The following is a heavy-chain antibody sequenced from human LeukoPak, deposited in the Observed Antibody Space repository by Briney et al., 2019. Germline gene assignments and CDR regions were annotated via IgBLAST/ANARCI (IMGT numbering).Heavy chain of an antibody. J-gene: IGHJ4*02. D-gene: IGHD4-11*01. CDR2: INHSGST. Sequence: SETLSLTCTVSGGSINSYYWSWIRQPPGKGLEWIGEINHSGSTNYNPSLKSRVTISVDTSKNQFSLKLSSVTAADTAVYYCARGGMTTVTRGNLYYFDYWGQGTLVTVSS. V-gene: IGHV4-34*01. CDR1: GGSINSYY. CDR3: ARGGMTTVTRGNLYYFDY.